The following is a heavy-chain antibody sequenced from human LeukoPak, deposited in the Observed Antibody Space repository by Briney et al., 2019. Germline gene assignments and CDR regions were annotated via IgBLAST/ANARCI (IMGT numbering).Heavy chain of an antibody. CDR1: GFTFSSYE. D-gene: IGHD6-19*01. Sequence: GGSLRLSCAASGFTFSSYEMNWVRQPPGKGLEWVSYIISSVSPIYYPDSVKGRFTISRDNAKNSLYLQMNSLRAEDTAVYYCARAPPSSGWYRARLYYYYGMDVWGQGPTVTVSS. J-gene: IGHJ6*01. CDR2: IISSVSPI. CDR3: ARAPPSSGWYRARLYYYYGMDV. V-gene: IGHV3-48*03.